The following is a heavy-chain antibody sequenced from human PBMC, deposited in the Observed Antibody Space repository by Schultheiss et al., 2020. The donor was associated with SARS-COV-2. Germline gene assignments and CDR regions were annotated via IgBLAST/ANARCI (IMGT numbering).Heavy chain of an antibody. D-gene: IGHD6-13*01. J-gene: IGHJ4*02. CDR1: GFTFSDYA. CDR2: ISGSGLST. CDR3: ASAIAAFDY. V-gene: IGHV3-23*01. Sequence: GGSLRLSCAASGFTFSDYAMSWVRQAPGKRLEWVSAISGSGLSTYYADSVKGRFTISRDNSKNTLYLQMNSLRAEDTAVYYCASAIAAFDYWGQGTLVTVSS.